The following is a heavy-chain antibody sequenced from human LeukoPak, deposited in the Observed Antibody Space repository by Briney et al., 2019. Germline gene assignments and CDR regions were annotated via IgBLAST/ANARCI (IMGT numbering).Heavy chain of an antibody. CDR1: GFTFSSYS. Sequence: PGGSLRLSCAASGFTFSSYSMNWVRQAPGKGLEWVSSISSSSSYIYYADSVKGRFTISRDNAKNSLYLQMNSLRAEDTAVYYCARGSTTVTKGFDYGARGTLVTVSS. CDR2: ISSSSSYI. D-gene: IGHD4-17*01. J-gene: IGHJ4*02. CDR3: ARGSTTVTKGFDY. V-gene: IGHV3-21*01.